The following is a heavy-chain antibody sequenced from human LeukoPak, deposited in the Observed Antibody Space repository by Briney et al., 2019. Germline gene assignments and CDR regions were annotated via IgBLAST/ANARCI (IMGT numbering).Heavy chain of an antibody. Sequence: ASVKVSCKTSGYTFTVNFMYWVRQAPGQGLEWMGWINPNTGGTNYAQKFQGRVTMTRDTSSSTAYMELTRLTSDDTAVYYCARGGVPGRQLDYWGPGTLVTVSS. CDR2: INPNTGGT. V-gene: IGHV1-2*02. D-gene: IGHD2-8*02. CDR3: ARGGVPGRQLDY. J-gene: IGHJ4*02. CDR1: GYTFTVNF.